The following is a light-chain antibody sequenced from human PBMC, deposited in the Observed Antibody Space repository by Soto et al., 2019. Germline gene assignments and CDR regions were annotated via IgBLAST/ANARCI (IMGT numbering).Light chain of an antibody. CDR2: GAS. J-gene: IGKJ1*01. Sequence: DIVMTQSPATLSVSPGERATLSCRASQSVSSNLAWYQQKPGQAPRLRIYGASTRATGIPVRFSGSGSGTAFTLTISSLQSEDFAVYYCQQYKNWPPWTFGQGTKVEIK. CDR3: QQYKNWPPWT. V-gene: IGKV3-15*01. CDR1: QSVSSN.